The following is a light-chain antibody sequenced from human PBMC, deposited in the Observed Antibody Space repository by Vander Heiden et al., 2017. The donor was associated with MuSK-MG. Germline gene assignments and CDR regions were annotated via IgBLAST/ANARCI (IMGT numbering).Light chain of an antibody. J-gene: IGKJ3*01. CDR2: GAS. CDR1: QSVSSSY. Sequence: EIVFTPSSVTLSLSPGERASLSCRASQSVSSSYLAWYQQKPGQAPRLLIYGASSRATGIPDRFSGSGSGTDFTLTISRLEPEDFAVYYCQQYGSSLFTFGHGTKVDIK. CDR3: QQYGSSLFT. V-gene: IGKV3-20*01.